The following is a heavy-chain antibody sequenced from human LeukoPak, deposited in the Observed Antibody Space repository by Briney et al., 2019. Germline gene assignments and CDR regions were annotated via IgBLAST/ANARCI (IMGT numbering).Heavy chain of an antibody. CDR1: GYTFTSYG. V-gene: IGHV1-18*01. D-gene: IGHD1-26*01. CDR2: ISAYNGNT. CDR3: AREFGGGSYYDDYYYGMDV. Sequence: GASVTVSCTASGYTFTSYGISWVRQAPGQGLEWMGWISAYNGNTNYAQKLQGRVTMTTDTSTSTAYMELRSLRSDDTAVYYCAREFGGGSYYDDYYYGMDVWGQGTTVTVSS. J-gene: IGHJ6*02.